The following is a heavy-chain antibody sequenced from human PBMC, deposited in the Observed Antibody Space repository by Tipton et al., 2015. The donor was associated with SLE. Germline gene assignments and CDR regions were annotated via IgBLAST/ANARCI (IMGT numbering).Heavy chain of an antibody. CDR1: GASISSNNYF. Sequence: LRLSCTVSGASISSNNYFWGWVRQPPGKGLEWIGNVYYTGSTYYNPSLKSRVTISVDTSKNQFSLKLSSVAAADTAVYYCARDLGVQGVVYWGQGTLVTVSS. V-gene: IGHV4-39*02. D-gene: IGHD3-10*01. CDR2: VYYTGST. CDR3: ARDLGVQGVVY. J-gene: IGHJ4*02.